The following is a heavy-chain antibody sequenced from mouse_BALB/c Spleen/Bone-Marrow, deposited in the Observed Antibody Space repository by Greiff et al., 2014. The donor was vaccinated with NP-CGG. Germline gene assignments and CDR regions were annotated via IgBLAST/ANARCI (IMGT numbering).Heavy chain of an antibody. CDR3: ARYGNYGDYFDY. CDR1: GYTFTSYW. V-gene: IGHV1-7*01. J-gene: IGHJ2*01. CDR2: INPSTGYT. Sequence: QVQLKESGAELAKPGASVKMSCKASGYTFTSYWMHWVKQRPGQGLGWIGYINPSTGYTEYNQKFKDKATLTADKSSSTAYMQLSSLTSEDSAVYYCARYGNYGDYFDYWGQGTTLTVSS. D-gene: IGHD2-1*01.